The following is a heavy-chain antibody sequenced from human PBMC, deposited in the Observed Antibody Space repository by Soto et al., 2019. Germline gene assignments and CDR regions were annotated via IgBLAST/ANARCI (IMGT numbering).Heavy chain of an antibody. Sequence: SETLSLTCTVSGASVSSFYWGWIRKSAGKGLEWIGRIYATGTTDYNPSLKSRVMMSVDTSKKQFSLKLRSVTAADTAVYYCVRDGTKTLRDWFDPWGQGISVTVSS. CDR3: VRDGTKTLRDWFDP. CDR2: IYATGTT. J-gene: IGHJ5*02. D-gene: IGHD1-1*01. V-gene: IGHV4-4*07. CDR1: GASVSSFY.